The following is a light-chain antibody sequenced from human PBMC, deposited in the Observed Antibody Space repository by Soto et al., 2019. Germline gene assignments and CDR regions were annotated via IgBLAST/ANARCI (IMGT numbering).Light chain of an antibody. CDR3: SSYGASSTL. CDR1: SSDIGSYNY. V-gene: IGLV2-14*03. Sequence: QSVLTQPASLSGSPGQSITISCTGTSSDIGSYNYLSWYQQHPGKAPHLMIFDVSYRPSGISDRFSGSKSGNTASLTISGLQPEDEADYYCSSYGASSTLFGGGTKLTVL. J-gene: IGLJ2*01. CDR2: DVS.